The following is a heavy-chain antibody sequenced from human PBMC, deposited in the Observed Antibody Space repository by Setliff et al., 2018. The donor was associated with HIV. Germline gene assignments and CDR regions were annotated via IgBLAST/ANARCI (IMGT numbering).Heavy chain of an antibody. Sequence: PSETLSLTCSVSGGSISRSFYYWGWLRQPPGKGLEWIGSFSYNGRTYYIPSLKSRVTISVDTSKNQFSLKLTSVTAADTAVYYCVATTHNFWSAYTSWGQGTPVTVSS. CDR3: VATTHNFWSAYTS. CDR2: FSYNGRT. D-gene: IGHD3-3*01. CDR1: GGSISRSFYY. V-gene: IGHV4-39*01. J-gene: IGHJ4*02.